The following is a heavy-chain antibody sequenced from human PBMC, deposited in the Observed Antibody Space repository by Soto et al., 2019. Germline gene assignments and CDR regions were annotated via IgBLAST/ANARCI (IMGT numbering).Heavy chain of an antibody. CDR3: AKDKGGRYCSRTSCLYSFDY. CDR2: INSDGSST. V-gene: IGHV3-74*01. Sequence: PGGSLRLSCAASGFTFSSYWMHWVRQAPGKGLVWVSPINSDGSSTSYADSVKGRFTTSRDNSKNTLYLQMNSLRAEDTAVYYCAKDKGGRYCSRTSCLYSFDYWGQGTLVTVSS. D-gene: IGHD2-2*01. J-gene: IGHJ4*02. CDR1: GFTFSSYW.